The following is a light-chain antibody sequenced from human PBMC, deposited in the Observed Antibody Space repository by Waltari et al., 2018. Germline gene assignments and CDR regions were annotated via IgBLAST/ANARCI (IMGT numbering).Light chain of an antibody. Sequence: EIVMTQSPATLSVSPGERATVSCRASQDFNSNLAWYQQKHGQAPRLLIDGASTRATGTPARFSGSASGTEFTLTISSLQSEDFAIYYCQQYDKWPYTFGQGTKLEIK. CDR3: QQYDKWPYT. V-gene: IGKV3-15*01. CDR2: GAS. J-gene: IGKJ2*01. CDR1: QDFNSN.